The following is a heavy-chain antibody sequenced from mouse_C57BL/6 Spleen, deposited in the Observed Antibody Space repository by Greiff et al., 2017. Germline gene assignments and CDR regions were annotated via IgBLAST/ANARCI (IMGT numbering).Heavy chain of an antibody. V-gene: IGHV5-4*03. CDR2: ISAGGSYT. CDR3: ASITPDYFDY. D-gene: IGHD1-1*01. CDR1: GFTFSSYA. Sequence: EVKLVESGGGLVKPGGSLKLSCAASGFTFSSYAMSWVRQTPEKRLEWVATISAGGSYTYYPDNVKGRFTFSSDNAKNNLYLQMSHLKSEDTAMYYCASITPDYFDYWGQGTTLTVSS. J-gene: IGHJ2*01.